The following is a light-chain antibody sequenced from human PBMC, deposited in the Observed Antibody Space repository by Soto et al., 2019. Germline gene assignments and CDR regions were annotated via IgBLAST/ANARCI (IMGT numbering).Light chain of an antibody. J-gene: IGLJ1*01. CDR3: SSYTSSSTLLYV. Sequence: QSALTQPASVSGSPGQSITISCTGTSSDVGGYNYVSWYQQHLGKAPKLMIYDVSNRPSGVSNRFSGSKSGNTASLTISGLQAEDEADYYCSSYTSSSTLLYVFGTGTKVTVL. CDR1: SSDVGGYNY. CDR2: DVS. V-gene: IGLV2-14*01.